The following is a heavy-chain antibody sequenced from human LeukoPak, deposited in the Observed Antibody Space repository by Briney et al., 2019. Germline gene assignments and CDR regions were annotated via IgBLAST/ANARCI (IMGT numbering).Heavy chain of an antibody. D-gene: IGHD5-12*01. CDR3: ARGRRRGYSGDGADCFDY. CDR1: GGSISSYY. V-gene: IGHV4-59*12. Sequence: SETLSLTCTVSGGSISSYYWSWIRQPPGKGLEWIGYIYYSGSTNYNPSLKSRVTISVDTSKNQFSLKLSSVTAADTAVYYCARGRRRGYSGDGADCFDYWGQGTLVTVSS. CDR2: IYYSGST. J-gene: IGHJ4*02.